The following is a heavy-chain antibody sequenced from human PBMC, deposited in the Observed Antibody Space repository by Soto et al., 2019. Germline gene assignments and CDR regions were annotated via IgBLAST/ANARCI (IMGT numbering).Heavy chain of an antibody. V-gene: IGHV4-30-4*01. D-gene: IGHD2-2*02. CDR1: GGSISSGDYY. CDR2: IYYSGST. CDR3: AVVPAAIGYFRFFDP. J-gene: IGHJ5*02. Sequence: SETLSLTCTVSGGSISSGDYYWSWIRHPPGKGLEWIGYIYYSGSTYYNPSLKSRVTISVDTSKNQFSLKLSSVTAADTAVYYCAVVPAAIGYFRFFDPWGQGTLVTVSS.